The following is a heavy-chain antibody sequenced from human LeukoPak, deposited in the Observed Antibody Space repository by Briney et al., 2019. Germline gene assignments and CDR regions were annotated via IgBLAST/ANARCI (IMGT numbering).Heavy chain of an antibody. D-gene: IGHD3-3*01. J-gene: IGHJ4*02. CDR3: ARGLASGYPPIPFDY. CDR2: IYTSGST. Sequence: SQTLSLTCTVSGGSVSSGSNYWNWIRQPAGKGLEWIGRIYTSGSTNYNPSLKSRVTISVDTSKNEFSLNLTSVTAADTAIYYCARGLASGYPPIPFDYWGQGTLVTVSS. CDR1: GGSVSSGSNY. V-gene: IGHV4-61*02.